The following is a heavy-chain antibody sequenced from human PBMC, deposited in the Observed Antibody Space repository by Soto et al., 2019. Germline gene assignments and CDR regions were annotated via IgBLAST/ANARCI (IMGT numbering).Heavy chain of an antibody. J-gene: IGHJ4*02. Sequence: GGSLRLSCAASGFTFSSYEMNWVRQAPGKGLEWVSYISSSGSTIYYADSVKGRFTISRDNAKNSLYLQMNSLRAEDPAVYYCARDEPIGRGVLDYWGQGTLVTVSS. CDR2: ISSSGSTI. V-gene: IGHV3-48*03. D-gene: IGHD3-10*01. CDR3: ARDEPIGRGVLDY. CDR1: GFTFSSYE.